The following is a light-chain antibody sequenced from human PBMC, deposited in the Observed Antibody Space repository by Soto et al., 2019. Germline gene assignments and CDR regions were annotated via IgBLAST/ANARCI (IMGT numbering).Light chain of an antibody. CDR1: QSVSSSY. J-gene: IGKJ5*01. CDR3: QQYGSSST. V-gene: IGKV3-20*01. Sequence: EIVLTQSPGTLSLSPGERATLSCRASQSVSSSYLAWYQQKHGQAPRLLIYGASSRATGIPDRFSGSGSGTDFTLTISRLEPEDFAVYYCQQYGSSSTFGQGTRLEIK. CDR2: GAS.